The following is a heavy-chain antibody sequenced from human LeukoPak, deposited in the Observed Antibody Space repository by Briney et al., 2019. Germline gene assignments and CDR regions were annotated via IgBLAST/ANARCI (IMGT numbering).Heavy chain of an antibody. CDR3: AKEWLRFEYYYMDV. CDR1: GFTFSSYG. J-gene: IGHJ6*03. D-gene: IGHD5-12*01. CDR2: SGSGGST. Sequence: PGGTLRLSCAASGFTFSSYGMSWVRQAPGKGLEWVSASGSGGSTYYADSVKGRFTISRDNSKNTLYLQMNSLRAEDTAVYYCAKEWLRFEYYYMDVWGKGTTVTISS. V-gene: IGHV3-23*01.